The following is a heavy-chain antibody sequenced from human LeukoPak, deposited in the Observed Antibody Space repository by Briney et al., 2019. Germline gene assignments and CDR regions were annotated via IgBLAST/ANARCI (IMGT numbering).Heavy chain of an antibody. D-gene: IGHD3-10*01. CDR1: GGTFSSYA. CDR3: ARDIEVTTMVRGVRRGYYYYYGMDV. Sequence: SVKVSCKASGGTFSSYAISWVRQAPGQGLEWMGGIIPIFGTANYAQKFQGRATITADKSKSTAYMELSRLRSEDTAVYYCARDIEVTTMVRGVRRGYYYYYGMDVWGKGTTVTVSS. J-gene: IGHJ6*04. CDR2: IIPIFGTA. V-gene: IGHV1-69*06.